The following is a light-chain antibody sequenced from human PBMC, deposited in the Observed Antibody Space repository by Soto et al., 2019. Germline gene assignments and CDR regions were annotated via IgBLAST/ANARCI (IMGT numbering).Light chain of an antibody. CDR3: HQYYSSPWT. CDR2: WAS. CDR1: QSVLHSSNDKNF. V-gene: IGKV4-1*01. Sequence: IVMTQSPDSLAVSLGERATINCKSSQSVLHSSNDKNFLTWYQQKPGQPPKLLIYWASTRESGVPDRFSGSGSGTDFTLTISSLQAEDVAVYYCHQYYSSPWTFGQGTTVEIK. J-gene: IGKJ1*01.